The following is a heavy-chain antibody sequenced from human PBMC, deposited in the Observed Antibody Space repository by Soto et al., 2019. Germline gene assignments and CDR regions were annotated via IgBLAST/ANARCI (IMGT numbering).Heavy chain of an antibody. CDR2: FEPEVGET. CDR3: ATVRGPYFDYVWGSYRFGHRLGWFDP. J-gene: IGHJ5*02. D-gene: IGHD3-16*02. Sequence: ASVKVSCKVSGYTLTELSMHWVRQAPGKGLEWMGGFEPEVGETFYAQKFQGRFTMTEDTSTDTAYMELSSLRSEDTAVYYCATVRGPYFDYVWGSYRFGHRLGWFDPWGQGTLVTVSS. V-gene: IGHV1-24*01. CDR1: GYTLTELS.